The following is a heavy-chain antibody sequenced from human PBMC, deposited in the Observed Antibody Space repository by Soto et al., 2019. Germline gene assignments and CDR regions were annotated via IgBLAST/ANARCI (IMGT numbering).Heavy chain of an antibody. CDR3: ARCGAVVTAIPNAFDI. Sequence: QVQLNESGPGLVKPSETLSLTCTVSGGSISNYYWSWIRQSPGKGLEWIGYIYHNGATKYSPSLKSRVTTSLDTSKSQFSLKLTSATAADTAVYYCARCGAVVTAIPNAFDIWGQGTMVTVSS. CDR1: GGSISNYY. V-gene: IGHV4-59*01. D-gene: IGHD2-21*02. CDR2: IYHNGAT. J-gene: IGHJ3*02.